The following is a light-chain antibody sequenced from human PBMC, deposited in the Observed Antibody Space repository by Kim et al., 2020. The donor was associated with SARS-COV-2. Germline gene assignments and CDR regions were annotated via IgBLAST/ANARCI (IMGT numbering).Light chain of an antibody. V-gene: IGKV4-1*01. CDR3: LQYKNSQWT. J-gene: IGKJ1*01. Sequence: ATINCKSSQSVLYRSNNKNYLGWYQQKPGQPPKLLMYWASTREAGVPDRFSGGGSGSDFTLTISNLQAEDVAVYYCLQYKNSQWTFGQGTKVDIK. CDR2: WAS. CDR1: QSVLYRSNNKNY.